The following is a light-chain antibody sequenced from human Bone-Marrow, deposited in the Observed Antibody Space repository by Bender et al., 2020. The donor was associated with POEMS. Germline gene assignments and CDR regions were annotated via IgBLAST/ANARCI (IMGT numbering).Light chain of an antibody. CDR3: CSCAGSGFSWW. CDR2: EVT. J-gene: IGLJ3*02. Sequence: QSALTQPASVSGSPGQSITIPCPGTSGDVGGHNYVSWYQQHPGRAPKLIISEVTKRPSGVSDRFSGSKSGNTASLTISGLRPEDEAAYYCCSCAGSGFSWWFGGGTEVTVL. CDR1: SGDVGGHNY. V-gene: IGLV2-23*02.